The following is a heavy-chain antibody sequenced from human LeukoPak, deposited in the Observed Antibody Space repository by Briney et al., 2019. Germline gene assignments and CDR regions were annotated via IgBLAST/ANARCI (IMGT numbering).Heavy chain of an antibody. J-gene: IGHJ6*03. CDR2: IKQDGSEK. CDR3: ARAGSGYDSGYYYYYYYMDV. D-gene: IGHD5-12*01. CDR1: GFTFSSYW. V-gene: IGHV3-7*01. Sequence: PSGGSLRLSCAASGFTFSSYWMSWVRQAPGKGLEWVANIKQDGSEKYYVDSVKGRFTISRDNAKNSLYLQMNSLRAEDTAVYYCARAGSGYDSGYYYYYYYMDVWGKGTTVTVSS.